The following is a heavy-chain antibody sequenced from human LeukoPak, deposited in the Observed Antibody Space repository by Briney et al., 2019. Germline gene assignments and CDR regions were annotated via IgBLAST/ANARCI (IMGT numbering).Heavy chain of an antibody. D-gene: IGHD5-18*01. Sequence: PGGSLRLSCSASGFTFSNYAMHWVRQAPGKGLEYVSTISSNGGSTYYADSVKGRFTISRDNSKNTLYLQMSSLRAEDTAVYYCAKDTGKYSYGYWSGLDIWGQGTMVTVSS. CDR1: GFTFSNYA. CDR3: AKDTGKYSYGYWSGLDI. CDR2: ISSNGGST. J-gene: IGHJ3*02. V-gene: IGHV3-64D*06.